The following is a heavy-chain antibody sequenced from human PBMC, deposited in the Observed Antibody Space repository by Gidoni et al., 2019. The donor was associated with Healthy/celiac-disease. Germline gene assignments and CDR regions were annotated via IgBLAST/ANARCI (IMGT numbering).Heavy chain of an antibody. J-gene: IGHJ4*02. D-gene: IGHD1-26*01. CDR1: GFTFSSYA. Sequence: EVQLLESGGGLVQPGGSLRLSCAASGFTFSSYAMSWVRQAPGKGLEWVSAISGSGGSTYYADSVKGRFTISRDNSKNTLYLQMNSLRAEDTAVYYCAKDALVGATAAWYYFDYWGQGTLVTVSS. CDR3: AKDALVGATAAWYYFDY. V-gene: IGHV3-23*01. CDR2: ISGSGGST.